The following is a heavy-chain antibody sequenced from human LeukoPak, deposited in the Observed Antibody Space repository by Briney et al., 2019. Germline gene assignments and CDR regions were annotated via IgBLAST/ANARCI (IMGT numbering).Heavy chain of an antibody. Sequence: GGSLRLSCAASGFTFISYGMHWVRQAPGKGLEWVAVISYDGNNKYYADSVKGRFSISRDNSKNTLYLQMNSLRAEDTAVYYCAKVQIGYLTSLMDDAFDIWGQGTMVTVSS. D-gene: IGHD2-15*01. V-gene: IGHV3-30*18. J-gene: IGHJ3*02. CDR2: ISYDGNNK. CDR1: GFTFISYG. CDR3: AKVQIGYLTSLMDDAFDI.